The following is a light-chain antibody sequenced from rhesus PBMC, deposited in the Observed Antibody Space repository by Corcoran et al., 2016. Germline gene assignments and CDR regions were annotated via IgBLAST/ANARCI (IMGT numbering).Light chain of an antibody. CDR1: ENVNNY. V-gene: IGKV1-74*01. J-gene: IGKJ4*01. CDR3: QHGYGTPLT. Sequence: DIQMTQSPSSLSASVGDRVTITCRASENVNNYLNWYQQKPGKAPKLLIYKASTLQSGVPSRFSGSGSVTEYTFTISSLQPEDVATYYCQHGYGTPLTFGGGTKVELK. CDR2: KAS.